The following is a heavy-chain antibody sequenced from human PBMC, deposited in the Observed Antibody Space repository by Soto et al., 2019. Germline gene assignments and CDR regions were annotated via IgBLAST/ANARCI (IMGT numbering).Heavy chain of an antibody. CDR1: GYTVTSYA. J-gene: IGHJ4*02. D-gene: IGHD2-21*02. V-gene: IGHV1-3*01. Sequence: SGKVACKAAGYTVTSYAMHGVRQAPGQRLEWMGWINAGNGNTKYSQKFQGRVTITRDTSASTAYMELSSLRSEDTAVYYCARSIVVVTALDYWGQGTLVXVSS. CDR2: INAGNGNT. CDR3: ARSIVVVTALDY.